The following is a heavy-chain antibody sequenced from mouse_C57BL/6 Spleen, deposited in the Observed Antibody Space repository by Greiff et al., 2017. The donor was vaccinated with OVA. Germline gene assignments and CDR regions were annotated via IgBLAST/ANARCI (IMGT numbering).Heavy chain of an antibody. J-gene: IGHJ1*03. Sequence: EVQLQQSGPELVKPGASVKISCKASGYTFTDYYMNWVKQSPGKSLEWIGDINPNNGGTSYNQKFKGKATLTVDKSSSTAYMELRSLTSEDSAVYYCERSRKYYYGSSYGYFDVWGTGTTVTVSS. V-gene: IGHV1-26*01. D-gene: IGHD1-1*01. CDR3: ERSRKYYYGSSYGYFDV. CDR1: GYTFTDYY. CDR2: INPNNGGT.